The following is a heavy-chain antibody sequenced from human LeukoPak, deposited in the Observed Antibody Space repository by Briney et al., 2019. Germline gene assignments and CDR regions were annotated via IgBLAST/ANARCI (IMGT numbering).Heavy chain of an antibody. CDR2: IRSKAYGGTT. V-gene: IGHV3-49*03. CDR1: GFTFGDYA. J-gene: IGHJ4*02. CDR3: TRDGRYDFWSGYSDY. D-gene: IGHD3-3*01. Sequence: PGGFLRLSCTASGFTFGDYAMSWFRQAPGKGLEWVGFIRSKAYGGTTEYAASVKGRFTISRDDSKSIAYPQMNSLKTEDTAVYYCTRDGRYDFWSGYSDYWGQGTLVTVSS.